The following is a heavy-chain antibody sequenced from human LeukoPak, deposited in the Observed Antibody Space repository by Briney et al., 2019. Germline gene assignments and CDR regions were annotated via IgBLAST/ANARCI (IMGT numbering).Heavy chain of an antibody. D-gene: IGHD2-8*01. CDR2: ISPSGGT. V-gene: IGHV3-23*01. CDR3: AKGPGTILDY. Sequence: GGSLRLSCSTSGFIFSNYAMGWVRQAPGKGLEWASTISPSGGTYYLDSVKGRFTISRDNLKNTMFLQMNDVRAEDTAVYYCAKGPGTILDYWGQGTLVTVSS. CDR1: GFIFSNYA. J-gene: IGHJ4*02.